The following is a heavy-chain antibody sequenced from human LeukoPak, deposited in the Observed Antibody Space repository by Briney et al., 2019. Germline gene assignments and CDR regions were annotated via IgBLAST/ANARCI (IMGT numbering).Heavy chain of an antibody. CDR3: AALYPPNGIYNWYFDL. Sequence: SETLSLTCTVSGGSINSGSYYWGWLRQPPGKGLEWIGSIYYTGKTYYNPSLKSRATMSVDTSKNHFSLTLSSVTAADTAVYYCAALYPPNGIYNWYFDLWGRGTLVTVSS. CDR1: GGSINSGSYY. J-gene: IGHJ2*01. D-gene: IGHD3-9*01. V-gene: IGHV4-39*01. CDR2: IYYTGKT.